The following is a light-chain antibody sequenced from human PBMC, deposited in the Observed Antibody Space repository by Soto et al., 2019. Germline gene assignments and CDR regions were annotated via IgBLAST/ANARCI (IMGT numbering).Light chain of an antibody. J-gene: IGLJ1*01. CDR2: EVS. CDR1: SSDVGAYKY. V-gene: IGLV2-14*01. CDR3: SSYTSTNTQV. Sequence: QSVLTQPASVSGSPGQSITISCPGTSSDVGAYKYVSWYQQHPGKAPKLMIYEVSKRPSGVSNRFSGSKSGNTASVTISGLQAEDEADYYCSSYTSTNTQVFGTGTKVTGL.